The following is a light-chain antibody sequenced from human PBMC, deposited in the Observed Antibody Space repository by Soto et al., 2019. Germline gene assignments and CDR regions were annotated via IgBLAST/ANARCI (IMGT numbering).Light chain of an antibody. CDR1: SGSIASNY. CDR3: QSYDRSNQV. J-gene: IGLJ3*02. Sequence: NFMLTQSHSVSESPGKTVTISCTRSSGSIASNYVQWYQQRPGSAPTTVIYENNQRPSGVPDRFSGSIGSSSNSASLTISGLKTEDEADYYCQSYDRSNQVFGGGTKLTVL. V-gene: IGLV6-57*03. CDR2: ENN.